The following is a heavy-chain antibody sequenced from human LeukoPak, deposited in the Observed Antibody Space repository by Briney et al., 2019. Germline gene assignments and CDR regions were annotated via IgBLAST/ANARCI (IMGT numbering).Heavy chain of an antibody. D-gene: IGHD3-9*01. CDR1: GGSISSYY. J-gene: IGHJ4*02. CDR3: ARSSLGYDILTGPLDY. Sequence: SETLSLTCTVSGGSISSYYWSWIRQPAGKGLDWIGRIYTSGSTNYNPSLKSRVTMSVDTSKNQFSLKLSSVTAADTAVYYCARSSLGYDILTGPLDYWGQGTLVTVSS. CDR2: IYTSGST. V-gene: IGHV4-4*07.